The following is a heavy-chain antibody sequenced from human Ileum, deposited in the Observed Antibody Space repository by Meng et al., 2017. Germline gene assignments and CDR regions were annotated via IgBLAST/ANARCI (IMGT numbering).Heavy chain of an antibody. Sequence: QRQRSVPVMGWSSGHRDLSVAVAGASISTSNLWNGVAPSSEKGLELIVEIHHSGTTNSNPSPKSRVTISLDKSKNQFSPELRSVTAADKAVYYCARHDYGDPTAAFDYWGQGTLVTVSS. D-gene: IGHD4-17*01. CDR2: IHHSGTT. J-gene: IGHJ4*02. V-gene: IGHV4-4*02. CDR3: ARHDYGDPTAAFDY. CDR1: GASISTSNL.